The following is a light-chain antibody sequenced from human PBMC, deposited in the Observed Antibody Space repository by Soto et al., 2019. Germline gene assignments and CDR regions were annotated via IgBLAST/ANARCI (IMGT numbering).Light chain of an antibody. CDR1: SSDVGGYNY. CDR2: EVI. Sequence: QSVLTQPASVSGSPGQSITISCTGTSSDVGGYNYVSWYQQHPGKAPKLMIFEVINRPSGVYNRFSGSKSGNTASLTISGLQAEDEADYFCSSYTTTSTLVLFGGGTKLTVL. CDR3: SSYTTTSTLVL. J-gene: IGLJ2*01. V-gene: IGLV2-14*01.